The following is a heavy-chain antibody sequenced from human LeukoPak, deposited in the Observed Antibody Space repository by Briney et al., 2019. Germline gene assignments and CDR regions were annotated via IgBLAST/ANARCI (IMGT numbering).Heavy chain of an antibody. CDR3: ARVELDWVILDY. CDR1: GFTFSSYA. D-gene: IGHD3/OR15-3a*01. V-gene: IGHV1-46*01. J-gene: IGHJ4*02. Sequence: GGSLRLSCAASGFTFSSYAMHWVRQAPGQGLEWMGIINPSGGSTSYAQKFQGRVTMTRDTSTSTVYMELSSLRSEDTAVYYCARVELDWVILDYWGQGTLVTVSS. CDR2: INPSGGST.